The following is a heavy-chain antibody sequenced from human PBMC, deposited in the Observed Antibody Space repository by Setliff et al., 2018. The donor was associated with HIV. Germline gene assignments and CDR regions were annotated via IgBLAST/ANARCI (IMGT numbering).Heavy chain of an antibody. Sequence: LRLSCAASGFTFSTYGMHWVRQAPGKGLEWVAVIWNHGNDQYYADSVKGRFTISRDNSKNTLYLQLNSLRVEDTAVYYCARALYIGAWYGMDVWGKGTTVTVS. CDR1: GFTFSTYG. V-gene: IGHV3-33*08. CDR2: IWNHGNDQ. CDR3: ARALYIGAWYGMDV. D-gene: IGHD3-10*01. J-gene: IGHJ6*04.